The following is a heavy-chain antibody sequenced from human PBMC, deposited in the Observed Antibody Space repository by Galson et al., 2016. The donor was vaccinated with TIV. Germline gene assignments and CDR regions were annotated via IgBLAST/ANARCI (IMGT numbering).Heavy chain of an antibody. Sequence: TLSLTCTVSGDSISRGAFYWSWLRQPAGKGLEWIGFIYTSGSTDYNPSLKSRVTISVDKSRNQFSLKLSSVTAADTAVYYCARERLGSGYHITSDAFDIWGQGTKVAVSS. CDR3: ARERLGSGYHITSDAFDI. V-gene: IGHV4-61*02. CDR1: GDSISRGAFY. J-gene: IGHJ3*02. CDR2: IYTSGST. D-gene: IGHD3-3*01.